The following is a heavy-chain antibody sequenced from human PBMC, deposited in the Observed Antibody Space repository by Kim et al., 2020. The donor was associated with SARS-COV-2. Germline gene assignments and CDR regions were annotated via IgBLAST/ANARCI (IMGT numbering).Heavy chain of an antibody. Sequence: SETLSLTCAVYGGSFSGYYWSWIRQPPGKGLEWIGEINHSGSTNYNPSLKSRVTISVDTSKNQFSLKLSSVTAADTAVYYCACDRRAYGSGSYYYYYYGMDVTGQGTTVTVSS. CDR1: GGSFSGYY. J-gene: IGHJ6*02. D-gene: IGHD3-10*01. CDR2: INHSGST. CDR3: ACDRRAYGSGSYYYYYYGMDV. V-gene: IGHV4-34*01.